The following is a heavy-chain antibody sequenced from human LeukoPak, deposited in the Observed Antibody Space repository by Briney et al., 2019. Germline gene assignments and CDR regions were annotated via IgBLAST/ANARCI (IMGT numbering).Heavy chain of an antibody. D-gene: IGHD3-10*01. CDR3: ARDSRRQDLLWFGDSRYYGMDV. V-gene: IGHV4-59*12. Sequence: SETLSLTCTVSGGSISTYYWPWIRQPPGKGLEWIGYIYYSGSTNYNPSLKSRVTISVDTSKNQFSLKLNSVTAADTAVYYCARDSRRQDLLWFGDSRYYGMDVWGQGTTVTVSS. CDR2: IYYSGST. J-gene: IGHJ6*02. CDR1: GGSISTYY.